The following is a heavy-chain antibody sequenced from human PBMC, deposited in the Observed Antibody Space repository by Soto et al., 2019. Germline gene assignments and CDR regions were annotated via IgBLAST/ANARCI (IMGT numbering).Heavy chain of an antibody. CDR3: ARARYCSDTTCMNWLDP. CDR2: IYHTGST. D-gene: IGHD2-2*01. Sequence: QVQLQESGPGLVKPSGTLSLTCAVSGGSISSTNWWSWVRQPPGKGLEWIGEIYHTGSTNYNSSLKSRVTISVDKSKNEFSLKLSSVTAADTAIYYCARARYCSDTTCMNWLDPWGQGTLVTVSS. CDR1: GGSISSTNW. V-gene: IGHV4-4*02. J-gene: IGHJ5*02.